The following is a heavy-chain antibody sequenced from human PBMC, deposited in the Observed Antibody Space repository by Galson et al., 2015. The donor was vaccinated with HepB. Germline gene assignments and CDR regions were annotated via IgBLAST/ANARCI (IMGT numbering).Heavy chain of an antibody. CDR2: ISGSGGST. Sequence: SLRLSCAASGFTFSSYAMSWVRQAPGKGLEWVSAISGSGGSTYYADSVKGRFTISRDNSKNTLYLQMNSLRAEDTAVYYCAKVDYYDSSGPHQHWGQGTLVTVSS. J-gene: IGHJ1*01. V-gene: IGHV3-23*01. D-gene: IGHD3-22*01. CDR3: AKVDYYDSSGPHQH. CDR1: GFTFSSYA.